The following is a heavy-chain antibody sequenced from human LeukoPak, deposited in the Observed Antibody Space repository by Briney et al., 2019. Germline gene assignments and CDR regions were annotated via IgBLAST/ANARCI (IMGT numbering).Heavy chain of an antibody. Sequence: GGSLRLSCAASGFTFNNYAMNWVRQAPGKGLEWVSSISSSGVSTYYADSVKGRFTISRDNSKNTLYLQMNSLRAEDTAVYYCTRENYVPDSWGQGTLVTVSS. CDR1: GFTFNNYA. V-gene: IGHV3-23*01. CDR2: ISSSGVST. J-gene: IGHJ4*02. D-gene: IGHD3-10*02. CDR3: TRENYVPDS.